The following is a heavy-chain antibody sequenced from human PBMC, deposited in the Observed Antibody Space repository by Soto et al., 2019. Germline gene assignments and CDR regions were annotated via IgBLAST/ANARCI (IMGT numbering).Heavy chain of an antibody. Sequence: GGSLRLSCAASGFTFTNYAMNWVRQAPGKGLEWVSAISGSGGGTYYADSVKGRFAISRDYSKNTLYLQMNSLRAEDTALYYCAKADWGGWYGGPLDSWGPGTLVTVSS. CDR3: AKADWGGWYGGPLDS. V-gene: IGHV3-23*01. D-gene: IGHD6-19*01. CDR1: GFTFTNYA. CDR2: ISGSGGGT. J-gene: IGHJ4*02.